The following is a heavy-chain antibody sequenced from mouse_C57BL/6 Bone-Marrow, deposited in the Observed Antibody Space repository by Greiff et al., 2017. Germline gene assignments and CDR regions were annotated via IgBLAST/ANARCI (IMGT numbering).Heavy chain of an antibody. Sequence: EVKLVESGGGLVKPGGSLKLSCAASGFTFSSYAMSWVRQTPEKRLEWVATISDGGSYTYYPDNVKGRFTISRDNAKNNLYLQMSHLKSEDTAMYYCARVCYWYFDVWGTGTTVTVSS. V-gene: IGHV5-4*03. J-gene: IGHJ1*03. CDR3: ARVCYWYFDV. CDR1: GFTFSSYA. CDR2: ISDGGSYT.